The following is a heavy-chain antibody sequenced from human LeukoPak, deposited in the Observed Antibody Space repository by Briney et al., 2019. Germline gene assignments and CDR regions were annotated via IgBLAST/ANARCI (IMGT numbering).Heavy chain of an antibody. CDR1: GFTSSDSG. V-gene: IGHV3-33*06. Sequence: GGSLRLSCAAPGFTSSDSGMHWVRQAPGRGLEWVAIIWYDGSDKYYAESVKGRFTISRDNSKNTLYLQMNSLRAEDTAVYYCANGGITPDYWGQGTLVAVSA. CDR3: ANGGITPDY. CDR2: IWYDGSDK. J-gene: IGHJ4*02. D-gene: IGHD4-23*01.